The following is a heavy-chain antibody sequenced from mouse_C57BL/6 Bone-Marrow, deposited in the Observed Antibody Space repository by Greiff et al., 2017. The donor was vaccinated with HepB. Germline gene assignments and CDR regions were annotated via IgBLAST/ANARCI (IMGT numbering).Heavy chain of an antibody. V-gene: IGHV1-64*01. CDR1: GYTFTSYW. D-gene: IGHD1-1*01. CDR2: IHPNSGST. Sequence: VQLQQSGAELVKPGASVKLSCKASGYTFTSYWMHWVKQRPGQGLEWIGMIHPNSGSTNYNEKFKSKATLTVDKSSSTAYMQLSSLTSEDSAVYYCARECSSYCYFDYWGQGTTLTVSS. CDR3: ARECSSYCYFDY. J-gene: IGHJ2*01.